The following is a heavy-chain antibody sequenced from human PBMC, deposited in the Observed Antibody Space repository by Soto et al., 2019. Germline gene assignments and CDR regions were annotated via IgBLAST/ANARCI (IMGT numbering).Heavy chain of an antibody. CDR3: AHTLYYDSSGRHVVYFDY. V-gene: IGHV2-5*02. CDR2: IYWADDK. D-gene: IGHD3-22*01. Sequence: ITLKESGPTLVKPTQTLALTCTFSGFSLSTSDVGVASIRQPPGKVLEWLALIYWADDKRYTPSLKCSHTITEDTSRNQVVLTMTNMYPVDTSAYYCAHTLYYDSSGRHVVYFDYWGRGTLVTVSS. CDR1: GFSLSTSDVG. J-gene: IGHJ4*02.